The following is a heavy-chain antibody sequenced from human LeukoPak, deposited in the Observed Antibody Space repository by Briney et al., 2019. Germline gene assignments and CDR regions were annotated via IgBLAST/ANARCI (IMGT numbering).Heavy chain of an antibody. J-gene: IGHJ4*02. CDR1: GFTFSDYY. CDR2: ISSSGSTI. CDR3: ARDLYDYVWGSPIIGY. V-gene: IGHV3-11*04. Sequence: GGSLGLSCAASGFTFSDYYMSWIRQAPGKGLEWVSYISSSGSTIYYADSVKGRFTISRDNAKNSLYLQMNSLRAEDTAVYYCARDLYDYVWGSPIIGYWGQGTLVTVSS. D-gene: IGHD3-16*01.